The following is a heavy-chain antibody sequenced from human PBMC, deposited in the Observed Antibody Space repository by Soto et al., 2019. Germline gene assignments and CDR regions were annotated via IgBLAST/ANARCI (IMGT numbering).Heavy chain of an antibody. CDR2: IIPIFGTA. D-gene: IGHD3-22*01. J-gene: IGHJ4*02. CDR3: ARRRGEYYDSSGYYFDY. Sequence: GASVKVSSKASGGTFSSYPISWVRQAPGQRLEWMGGIIPIFGTANYAQKFQGRVTITADKSTSTAYMELSSLRSEDTAVYYCARRRGEYYDSSGYYFDYWGQGSLVTVSS. CDR1: GGTFSSYP. V-gene: IGHV1-69*06.